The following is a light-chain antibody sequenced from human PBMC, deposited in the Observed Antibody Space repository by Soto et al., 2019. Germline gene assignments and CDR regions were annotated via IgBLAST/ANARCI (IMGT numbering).Light chain of an antibody. CDR3: TSYTTSTTWV. V-gene: IGLV2-14*03. J-gene: IGLJ3*02. CDR1: SSDVAAYIY. Sequence: QSVLTQPASVSGSPGQSIAISCTGTSSDVAAYIYVSWYQQHPGKAPKLMIYDVSNRLSGVSNRFSGSKSGNTASLTISGLQAEDEADYYCTSYTTSTTWVFGGGTQLTVL. CDR2: DVS.